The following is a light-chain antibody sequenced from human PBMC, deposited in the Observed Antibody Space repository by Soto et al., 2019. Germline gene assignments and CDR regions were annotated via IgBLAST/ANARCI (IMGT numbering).Light chain of an antibody. V-gene: IGLV6-57*04. CDR2: EGD. Sequence: NFMLTQPHSVSESPGQTVTISCTRISGSIATNYVQWYQQRPGSAPTTVIYEGDQRPSGVPDRFSGSIDTSSNSASRSISGLRTEDEADYYCQSYETTTGVFGGGTKLTVL. CDR1: SGSIATNY. J-gene: IGLJ3*02. CDR3: QSYETTTGV.